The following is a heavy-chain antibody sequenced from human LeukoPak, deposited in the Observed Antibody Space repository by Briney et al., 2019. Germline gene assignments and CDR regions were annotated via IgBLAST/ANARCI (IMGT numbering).Heavy chain of an antibody. V-gene: IGHV3-53*01. CDR3: ARTSDYRFEY. D-gene: IGHD3-9*01. CDR2: TYGGGST. J-gene: IGHJ4*02. CDR1: GITVGGKH. Sequence: GGSLRLPCAVSGITVGGKHMSWVRQAPGKGPEWVSITYGGGSTFFADSVKGRFTTSRDNSKNTVYLQMNTLRAEDTAVYYCARTSDYRFEYWGQGTLVTVSS.